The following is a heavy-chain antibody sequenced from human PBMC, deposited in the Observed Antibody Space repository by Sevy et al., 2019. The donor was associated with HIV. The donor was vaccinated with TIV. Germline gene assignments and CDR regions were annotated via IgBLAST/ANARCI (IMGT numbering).Heavy chain of an antibody. J-gene: IGHJ4*02. Sequence: GGSLRLSCAASGFTFSDYYMTWVRQAPGKGLEWVASINRDGSEKFHVDSVKGRLTISRDNMKKSLFLQMNSLRVEDTAVYYCLRGGGGYWGQEILVTVSS. V-gene: IGHV3-7*01. CDR2: INRDGSEK. CDR1: GFTFSDYY. D-gene: IGHD2-15*01. CDR3: LRGGGGY.